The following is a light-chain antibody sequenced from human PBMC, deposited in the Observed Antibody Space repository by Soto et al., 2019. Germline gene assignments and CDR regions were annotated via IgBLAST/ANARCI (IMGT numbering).Light chain of an antibody. V-gene: IGLV2-11*01. J-gene: IGLJ2*01. Sequence: QSVLTQPRSVSGSPGQSVTISCTGTSSDVGGYNYVSWYQQNPGKAPKLMIYDVSKRPSGVSDRFSGSKSANTASLIISGLQAEVEADYYCCSYAGNTLVVFGGGTKLTVL. CDR3: CSYAGNTLVV. CDR2: DVS. CDR1: SSDVGGYNY.